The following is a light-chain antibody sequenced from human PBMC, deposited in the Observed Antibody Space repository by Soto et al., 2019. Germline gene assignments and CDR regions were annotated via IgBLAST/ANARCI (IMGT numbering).Light chain of an antibody. V-gene: IGKV1-5*03. J-gene: IGKJ1*01. CDR2: QAS. Sequence: DIQITQSPATLSASIGDRITITCRASHSISDCLARHQQKPGKPPKLLIYQASNLESGVPSRFSGSGSGTEFTLTISSLQPDDFGTYYCQQYSTFWTFGQGTKVAI. CDR1: HSISDC. CDR3: QQYSTFWT.